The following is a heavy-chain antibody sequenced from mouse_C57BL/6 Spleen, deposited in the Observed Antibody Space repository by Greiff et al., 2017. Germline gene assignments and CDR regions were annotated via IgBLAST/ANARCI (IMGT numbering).Heavy chain of an antibody. V-gene: IGHV1-53*01. D-gene: IGHD1-1*01. J-gene: IGHJ1*03. CDR2: INPSNGGT. CDR3: ARSRYYGSWYFDV. CDR1: GYTFTSYW. Sequence: VQLQQPGTELVKPGASVKLSCKASGYTFTSYWMHWVKQRPGQGLEWIGNINPSNGGTNYNEKFKSKATLTVDKSSSTAYMQLSSLTSEVSAVYYCARSRYYGSWYFDVWGTGTTVTVSS.